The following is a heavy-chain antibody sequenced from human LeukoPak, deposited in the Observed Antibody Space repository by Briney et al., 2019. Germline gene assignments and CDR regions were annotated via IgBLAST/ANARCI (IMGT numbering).Heavy chain of an antibody. D-gene: IGHD3-10*01. CDR3: ARVMRHGFTDLDY. V-gene: IGHV1-2*02. CDR2: INPNSGGT. J-gene: IGHJ4*02. CDR1: GYTFTSYA. Sequence: ASVKVSCKASGYTFTSYAMNWVRQAPGQGLEWRGWINPNSGGTNYAQKLQGRVTMTRDTSISTAYMELSRLRSDDTAVYYCARVMRHGFTDLDYWGQGTLVTVSS.